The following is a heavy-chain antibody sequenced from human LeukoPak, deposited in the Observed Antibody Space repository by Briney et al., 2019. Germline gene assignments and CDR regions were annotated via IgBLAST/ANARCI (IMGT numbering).Heavy chain of an antibody. CDR3: AKDQRGQLWLIAPYYYYYGMDV. D-gene: IGHD5-18*01. CDR2: ISGSGGST. Sequence: GGSLRLSCAASGFTFSSYAMSWVRQAPGKGLEWVSAISGSGGSTYYADSVKGRFTISRDNSKNTLYLQMNSLRAEDTAVYYCAKDQRGQLWLIAPYYYYYGMDVWGQGTTVTVSS. J-gene: IGHJ6*02. V-gene: IGHV3-23*01. CDR1: GFTFSSYA.